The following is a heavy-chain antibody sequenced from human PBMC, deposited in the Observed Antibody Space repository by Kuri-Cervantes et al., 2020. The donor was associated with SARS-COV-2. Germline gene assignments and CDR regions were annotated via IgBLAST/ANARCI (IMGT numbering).Heavy chain of an antibody. D-gene: IGHD2-8*01. CDR1: GGTFSSYA. J-gene: IGHJ4*02. Sequence: SVKVSCKASGGTFSSYAISWVRQAPGQGLEWMGRIIPILGTANYAQKFQGRVTITADKSTSTAYMELSSLRSEDTAVYYCARDVHGGSCTNGVYHDDFDYWGQGTLVTVSS. CDR3: ARDVHGGSCTNGVYHDDFDY. CDR2: IIPILGTA. V-gene: IGHV1-69*04.